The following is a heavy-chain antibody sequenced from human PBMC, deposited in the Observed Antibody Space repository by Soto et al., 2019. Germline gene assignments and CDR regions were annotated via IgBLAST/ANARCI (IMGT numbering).Heavy chain of an antibody. D-gene: IGHD6-13*01. J-gene: IGHJ3*02. Sequence: QITLKESGPTLVKPTQTLTLTCTFSGFSLSTSGVGVGWIRQPPGKALEWLALIYWNDDKRYSPSLKSRLTITKDTSKNQVVLTMTNMDPVDTATYYCAHSPNDLDSSSWYSVTTSAFDIWGQGTMVTVSS. V-gene: IGHV2-5*01. CDR2: IYWNDDK. CDR1: GFSLSTSGVG. CDR3: AHSPNDLDSSSWYSVTTSAFDI.